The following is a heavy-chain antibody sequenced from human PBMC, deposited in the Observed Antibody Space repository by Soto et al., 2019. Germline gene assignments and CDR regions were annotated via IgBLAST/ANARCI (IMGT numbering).Heavy chain of an antibody. V-gene: IGHV3-23*01. CDR1: GFTFSSYA. D-gene: IGHD3-22*01. CDR3: AKGLSDYYDSSGYYYPTFLDY. CDR2: ISGSGGST. Sequence: GGSLRLSCAASGFTFSSYAMSWVRQAPGKWLEWVSAISGSGGSTYYADSVKGRFTISRDNPKNTLYLQMNSLRAEDTAVYYCAKGLSDYYDSSGYYYPTFLDYWGQGXLVTVSS. J-gene: IGHJ4*01.